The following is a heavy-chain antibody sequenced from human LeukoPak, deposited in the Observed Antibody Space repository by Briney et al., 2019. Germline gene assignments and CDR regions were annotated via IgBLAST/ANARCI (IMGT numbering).Heavy chain of an antibody. V-gene: IGHV4-39*01. J-gene: IGHJ4*02. Sequence: SETLSLTCTVSGGSISSRSYYWGWIRQPPGKGLVWIGSIYYSGNTYYNPSLKSRVTISVDTSKNQFSLKLSSVTAADTAVYYCDGGDSSGYSFDPVFDYWGQGTLVTVSS. CDR3: DGGDSSGYSFDPVFDY. CDR1: GGSISSRSYY. CDR2: IYYSGNT. D-gene: IGHD3-22*01.